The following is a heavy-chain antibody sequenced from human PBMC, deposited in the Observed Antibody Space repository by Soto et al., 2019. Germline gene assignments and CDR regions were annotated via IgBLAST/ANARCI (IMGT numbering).Heavy chain of an antibody. J-gene: IGHJ6*02. Sequence: ASVKVSCKASGYTFTGYYMHWVRQAPGQGLEWMGWINPNSGGTNYAQKFQGWVTMTRDTSISTAYMELSRLRSDDTAVYYCARGVPLQLWASHYDIDVCGQGPTVTVSS. CDR3: ARGVPLQLWASHYDIDV. V-gene: IGHV1-2*04. CDR2: INPNSGGT. D-gene: IGHD5-18*01. CDR1: GYTFTGYY.